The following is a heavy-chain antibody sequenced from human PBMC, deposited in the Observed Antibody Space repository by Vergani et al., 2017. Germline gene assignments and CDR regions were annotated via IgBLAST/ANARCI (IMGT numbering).Heavy chain of an antibody. V-gene: IGHV4-4*07. CDR1: GGSISSYY. J-gene: IGHJ2*01. CDR3: ARTGHTEYCGGDCYSFWYFDL. CDR2: IYTSGST. Sequence: QVQLQESGPGLVKPSETLSLTCTVSGGSISSYYWSWIRQPAGKGLEWIGRIYTSGSTNYNPSLKSRVTMSVDTSKNQFSLKLSSVTAADTALYYCARTGHTEYCGGDCYSFWYFDLWGRGTLVTVSS. D-gene: IGHD2-21*02.